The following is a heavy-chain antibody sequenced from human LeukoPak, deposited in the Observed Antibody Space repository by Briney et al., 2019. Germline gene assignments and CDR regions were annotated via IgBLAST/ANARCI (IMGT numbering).Heavy chain of an antibody. D-gene: IGHD4-17*01. Sequence: SSVKVSCKPSGGTFSSYAICWVRQAPGQGLEWMGGIIPIFDTANYAQKFQGTVTITADESTSTAYMELSSLRSEDTAVYYCARAPSSDYGDYGEVAGYLDLWGRGTLVTVSS. J-gene: IGHJ2*01. V-gene: IGHV1-69*13. CDR3: ARAPSSDYGDYGEVAGYLDL. CDR1: GGTFSSYA. CDR2: IIPIFDTA.